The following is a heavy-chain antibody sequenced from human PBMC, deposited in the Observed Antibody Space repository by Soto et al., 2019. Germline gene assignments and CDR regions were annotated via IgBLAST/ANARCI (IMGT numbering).Heavy chain of an antibody. J-gene: IGHJ4*02. Sequence: EVQLVESGGGLVQPGGSLRLSCAASGFTFSNYWMYWVRQAPGKGLVWVSRIDTDGSNTNYADSVKGRFTISGDNAKNTLNLQMNSLRAEDTAVYYCARGGCYGDYWGQGTLVTVSS. V-gene: IGHV3-74*01. CDR1: GFTFSNYW. D-gene: IGHD1-26*01. CDR3: ARGGCYGDY. CDR2: IDTDGSNT.